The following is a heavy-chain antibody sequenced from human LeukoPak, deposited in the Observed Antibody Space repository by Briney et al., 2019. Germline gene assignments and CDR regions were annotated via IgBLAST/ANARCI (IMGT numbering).Heavy chain of an antibody. D-gene: IGHD3-10*01. Sequence: GGSLRLSCAASGFTFSSYAMSWVRQAPGKGLEWVSAISGSGGSTYYADSVKGRFTISRDNSKNTLYLQMNSLRAEDTAVYYCASSTGSGSYYPLFDYWGQGTLVTVSS. CDR3: ASSTGSGSYYPLFDY. J-gene: IGHJ4*02. V-gene: IGHV3-23*01. CDR1: GFTFSSYA. CDR2: ISGSGGST.